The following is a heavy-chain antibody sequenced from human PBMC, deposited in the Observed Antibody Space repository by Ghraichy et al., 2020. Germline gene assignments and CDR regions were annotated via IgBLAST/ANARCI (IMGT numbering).Heavy chain of an antibody. V-gene: IGHV1-58*02. CDR2: IVVGSGNT. Sequence: AVKVSCKASGFTFTSSAMQWVRQARGQRLEWIGWIVVGSGNTNYAQKFQERVTITRDMSTSTAYMELSSLRSEDTAVYYCAAGRAVAGFLWFDPWGQGTLVTVSS. CDR3: AAGRAVAGFLWFDP. J-gene: IGHJ5*02. D-gene: IGHD6-19*01. CDR1: GFTFTSSA.